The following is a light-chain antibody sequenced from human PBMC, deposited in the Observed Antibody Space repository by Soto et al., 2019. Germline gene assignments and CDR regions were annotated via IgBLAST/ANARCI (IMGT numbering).Light chain of an antibody. CDR2: AAS. V-gene: IGKV1-9*01. Sequence: IQLTQSPSSLSASLGERVTITCRASQGISNHLGWYQQKPGKAPELLIYAASTLQTGVPSRFSGGGSGTDFTLTITSLQPEDFATYYCQQVNVYPSTFGGGTKVEIK. CDR3: QQVNVYPST. J-gene: IGKJ4*01. CDR1: QGISNH.